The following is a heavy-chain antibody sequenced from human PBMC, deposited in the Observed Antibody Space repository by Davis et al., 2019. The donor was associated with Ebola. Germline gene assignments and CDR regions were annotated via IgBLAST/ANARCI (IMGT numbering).Heavy chain of an antibody. J-gene: IGHJ6*01. Sequence: PGGSLRLSCAASGFTFCSYAMHWVRQAPGKGLEWVAVISYDGSNKYYADSVKGRFTISRDNSKNTLYLQMNSFHQGPIGLPPGALLQEHLWG. CDR2: ISYDGSNK. V-gene: IGHV3-30-3*01. D-gene: IGHD1-26*01. CDR1: GFTFCSYA. CDR3: ALLQEHL.